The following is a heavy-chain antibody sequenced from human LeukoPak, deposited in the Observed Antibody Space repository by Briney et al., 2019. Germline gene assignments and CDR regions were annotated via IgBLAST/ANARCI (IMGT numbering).Heavy chain of an antibody. CDR3: TRVVSRYSGSYYSSWFDP. CDR1: GFTFGDYA. V-gene: IGHV3-49*04. D-gene: IGHD1-26*01. CDR2: IRSKAYGGTT. J-gene: IGHJ5*02. Sequence: GGSLRLSCTASGFTFGDYAMSWVRQAPGKGLEWVGFIRSKAYGGTTEYAASVKGRFTISRDDSKSIAYLQMNSLKTEDTAVYYCTRVVSRYSGSYYSSWFDPWGQGALVTVSS.